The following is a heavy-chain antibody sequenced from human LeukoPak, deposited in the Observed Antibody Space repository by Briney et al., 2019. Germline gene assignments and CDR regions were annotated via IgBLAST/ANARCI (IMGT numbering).Heavy chain of an antibody. J-gene: IGHJ6*02. CDR3: ARVPYSNYFDYYYGMDV. CDR2: INHSGST. Sequence: SEILSLTCAVYGGSFSGYYWSWIRQPPGKGLEWIGEINHSGSTNYNPSLKSRVTISVDTSKNQFSLKLSSVTAADTAVYYCARVPYSNYFDYYYGMDVWGQGTTVTVSS. D-gene: IGHD4-11*01. V-gene: IGHV4-34*01. CDR1: GGSFSGYY.